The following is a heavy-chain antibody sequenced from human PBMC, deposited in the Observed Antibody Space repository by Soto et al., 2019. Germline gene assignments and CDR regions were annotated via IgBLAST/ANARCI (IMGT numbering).Heavy chain of an antibody. CDR1: GGSISSSSYY. D-gene: IGHD6-19*01. CDR2: IYYSGST. CDR3: ARLNSSGWYGIGGWFDP. V-gene: IGHV4-39*01. Sequence: SETLSLTCTVSGGSISSSSYYWGWIRQPPGKGLEWIGSIYYSGSTYYNPSLKSRVTISVDTSKNQFSLKLSSVTAADTAVYYCARLNSSGWYGIGGWFDPWGQGTRVTVSS. J-gene: IGHJ5*02.